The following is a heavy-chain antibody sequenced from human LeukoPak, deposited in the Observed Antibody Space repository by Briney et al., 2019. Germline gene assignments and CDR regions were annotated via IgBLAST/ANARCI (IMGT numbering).Heavy chain of an antibody. CDR3: ARGVLLGGSGSYDY. CDR2: INPNSGGT. Sequence: ASVKVSCKASGYTFTGYYIHWVRQAPGQGLEWMGWINPNSGGTNYAQKFQGRVTMTRDTSIGTAYMELIRLSSDGTAVYYCARGVLLGGSGSYDYWGQGTLVTVSS. J-gene: IGHJ4*02. CDR1: GYTFTGYY. V-gene: IGHV1-2*02. D-gene: IGHD3-10*01.